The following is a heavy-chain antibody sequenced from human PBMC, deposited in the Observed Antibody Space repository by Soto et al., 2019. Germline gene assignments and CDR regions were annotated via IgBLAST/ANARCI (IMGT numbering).Heavy chain of an antibody. V-gene: IGHV1-69*13. Sequence: ASVKVSCKASGGTFSSYAISWVRQAPGQGLEWMGGIIPIFGTANYAQKFQGRVTITADESTSTAYMELSSLRSEDTAVYYCARGSGSYPYNWFDPWGQGTLVTVSS. D-gene: IGHD1-26*01. CDR2: IIPIFGTA. CDR3: ARGSGSYPYNWFDP. J-gene: IGHJ5*02. CDR1: GGTFSSYA.